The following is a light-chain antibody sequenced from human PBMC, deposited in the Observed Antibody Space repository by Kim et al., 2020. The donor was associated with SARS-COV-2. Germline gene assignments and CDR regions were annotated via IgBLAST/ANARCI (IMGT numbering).Light chain of an antibody. V-gene: IGLV4-69*01. CDR2: LNSDGSH. Sequence: ASVKLTCTLSSGHSRYAIAWQQQQPEKGPRYLMKLNSDGSHSKGDGIPDRFSGSSSGAERYLTISSLQSEDEADYYCQTWGTGIWVFGGGTKLTVL. J-gene: IGLJ3*02. CDR1: SGHSRYA. CDR3: QTWGTGIWV.